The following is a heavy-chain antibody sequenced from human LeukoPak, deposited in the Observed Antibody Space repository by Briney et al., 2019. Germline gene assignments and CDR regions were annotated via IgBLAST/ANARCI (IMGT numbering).Heavy chain of an antibody. J-gene: IGHJ5*02. CDR3: ARGRYCSSTSCYKAGGWFDP. V-gene: IGHV4-34*01. Sequence: SETLSLTCAVYGGSFSGYYWSWIRQPPGKGLEWIGEINHSGSTNYNPSLKSRVTISVDTSKNQFSLKLSSVTAVDTAVYYCARGRYCSSTSCYKAGGWFDPWGQGTLVTVSS. CDR1: GGSFSGYY. D-gene: IGHD2-2*02. CDR2: INHSGST.